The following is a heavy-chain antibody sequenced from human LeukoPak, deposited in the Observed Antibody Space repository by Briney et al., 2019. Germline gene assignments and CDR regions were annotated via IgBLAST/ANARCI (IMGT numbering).Heavy chain of an antibody. D-gene: IGHD2-15*01. J-gene: IGHJ6*03. V-gene: IGHV1-46*01. CDR3: ARVSHADCSGGSCYGYYYYMDV. CDR2: INPSGGST. CDR1: GYIFSSHH. Sequence: ASVKVSCKASGYIFSSHHIHWVRQAPGQGLERMGIINPSGGSTNSAQKFQGRVTMTRDTSTSTIYMELSSLRFEDTAVYYCARVSHADCSGGSCYGYYYYMDVWVKGTTVTVSS.